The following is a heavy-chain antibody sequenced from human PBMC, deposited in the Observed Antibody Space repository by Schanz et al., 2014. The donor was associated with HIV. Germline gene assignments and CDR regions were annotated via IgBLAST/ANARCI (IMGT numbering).Heavy chain of an antibody. D-gene: IGHD2-2*03. CDR1: GFTFSSYG. V-gene: IGHV3-30*19. CDR2: IWHDGSKK. CDR3: AREVDIVVVPAAIVGWFDP. J-gene: IGHJ5*02. Sequence: QVQVVESGGGVVQPGRSLRLSCAASGFTFSSYGMHWVRQAPGKGLEWVAVIWHDGSKKYYADSVQGRFTISRDNSTNTVYLQMSSLRAEDTAVYYCAREVDIVVVPAAIVGWFDPWGQGTLVTVSS.